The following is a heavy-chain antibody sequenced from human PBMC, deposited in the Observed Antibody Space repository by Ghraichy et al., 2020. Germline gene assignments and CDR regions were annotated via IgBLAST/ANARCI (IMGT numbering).Heavy chain of an antibody. Sequence: ASVKVSCKASGYTFTAYFIHWVRQAPRQGLKWMGWVNPNSGGTNSAQKFQGRVTMTRDTSINTAYMELTRLTSDDTAVYFCARIPLGYCPSASCYDSWGQGTLVTVSS. V-gene: IGHV1-2*02. D-gene: IGHD2-15*01. CDR3: ARIPLGYCPSASCYDS. CDR1: GYTFTAYF. J-gene: IGHJ4*02. CDR2: VNPNSGGT.